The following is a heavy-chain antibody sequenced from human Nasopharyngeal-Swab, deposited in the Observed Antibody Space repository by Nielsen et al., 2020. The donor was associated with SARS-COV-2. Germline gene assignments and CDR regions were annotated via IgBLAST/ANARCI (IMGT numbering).Heavy chain of an antibody. J-gene: IGHJ4*02. Sequence: ASVKVSCKASGYTFTGYYMHWVRQAPGQGLEWMGWISAYNGNTNYAQKLQGRVTMTTDTSTSTAYMELRSLRSDDTAVYYCARDPTWLDYYGSSGYYRPFDYWGQGTLVTVSS. V-gene: IGHV1-18*04. D-gene: IGHD3-22*01. CDR3: ARDPTWLDYYGSSGYYRPFDY. CDR1: GYTFTGYY. CDR2: ISAYNGNT.